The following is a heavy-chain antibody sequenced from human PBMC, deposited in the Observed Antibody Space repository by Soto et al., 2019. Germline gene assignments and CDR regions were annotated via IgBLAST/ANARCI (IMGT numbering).Heavy chain of an antibody. J-gene: IGHJ5*02. CDR1: GDTFTNFG. Sequence: HLVQSGPEVKKPGASITVSCKTSGDTFTNFGLSWVRQAPGQGLEWMGWIATYNSNRNYAQKFQGRLTLTTETSTSTDYMELKSLRYDDTAVYYCATVLRGVVNWFDPWGQGTLVTVSS. CDR2: IATYNSNR. D-gene: IGHD3-10*01. CDR3: ATVLRGVVNWFDP. V-gene: IGHV1-18*01.